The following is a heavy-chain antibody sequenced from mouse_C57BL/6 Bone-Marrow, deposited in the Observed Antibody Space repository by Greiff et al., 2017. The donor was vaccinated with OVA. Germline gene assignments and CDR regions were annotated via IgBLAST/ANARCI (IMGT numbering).Heavy chain of an antibody. J-gene: IGHJ4*01. Sequence: VQLQESGPGLVAPSQSLSITCTVSGFSLTSYGVSWVRQPPGQGLEWLGVIWGDGSTNYHSALISRLSISKANSKSHVFLKLNSLQTDDTATYYCAKGTTSYAMDYWGQGTSVTVSS. D-gene: IGHD1-1*01. CDR3: AKGTTSYAMDY. CDR2: IWGDGST. V-gene: IGHV2-3*01. CDR1: GFSLTSYG.